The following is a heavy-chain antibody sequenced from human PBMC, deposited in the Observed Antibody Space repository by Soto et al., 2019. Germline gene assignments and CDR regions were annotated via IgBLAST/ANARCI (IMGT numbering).Heavy chain of an antibody. Sequence: GGSLRLSCAASKFSFSNAWMSWVRQAPGKGLEWVGRIKSKADGGTIDYAAPVKTRFTISRDDSKSTLSLQMNSLKTEDTAVYYCTTVGKHDYGDYQGFAYWGPGTLVTVSS. CDR1: KFSFSNAW. V-gene: IGHV3-15*01. CDR2: IKSKADGGTI. J-gene: IGHJ4*02. D-gene: IGHD4-17*01. CDR3: TTVGKHDYGDYQGFAY.